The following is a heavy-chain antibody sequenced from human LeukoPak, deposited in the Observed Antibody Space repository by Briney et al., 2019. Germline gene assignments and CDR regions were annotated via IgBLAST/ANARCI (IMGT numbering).Heavy chain of an antibody. Sequence: GGSLRLSCAASGFTFSSYAMHWVRQAPGKGLEWVAVISYDGSNKYYADSVKGRFTISRDNAKNSLYLQMNSLRAEDTAVYYCAREMGGYPFDYWGQGTLVTVSS. D-gene: IGHD5-12*01. CDR3: AREMGGYPFDY. V-gene: IGHV3-30*04. J-gene: IGHJ4*02. CDR1: GFTFSSYA. CDR2: ISYDGSNK.